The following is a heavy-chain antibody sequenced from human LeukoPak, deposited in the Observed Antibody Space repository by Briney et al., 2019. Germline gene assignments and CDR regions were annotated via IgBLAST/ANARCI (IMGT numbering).Heavy chain of an antibody. V-gene: IGHV3-48*01. D-gene: IGHD5-24*01. CDR3: ARGPWLQPYYYYYYGMDV. CDR1: GFNFDDYA. Sequence: PGRSLRLSCAASGFNFDDYAMHWVRQVPGKGLEWVSYISSSSSTIYYADSVKGRFTISRDNAKNSLYLQMNSLRAEDTAVYYCARGPWLQPYYYYYYGMDVWGQGTTVTVSS. J-gene: IGHJ6*02. CDR2: ISSSSSTI.